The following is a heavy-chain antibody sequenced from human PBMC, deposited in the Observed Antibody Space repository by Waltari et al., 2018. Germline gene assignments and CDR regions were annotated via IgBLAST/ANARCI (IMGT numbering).Heavy chain of an antibody. CDR1: GGSISSGSYY. J-gene: IGHJ4*02. CDR2: IYTSGST. Sequence: QVQLQESGPGLVKPSQTLSLTCTVSGGSISSGSYYWSWIRQPAGKGLEWIGYIYTSGSTNYNPSLKSRVTISVDTSKNQCSLKLSSVTAADTAVYYCARSHRGGSLDYWGQGTLVTVSS. V-gene: IGHV4-61*09. CDR3: ARSHRGGSLDY. D-gene: IGHD3-10*01.